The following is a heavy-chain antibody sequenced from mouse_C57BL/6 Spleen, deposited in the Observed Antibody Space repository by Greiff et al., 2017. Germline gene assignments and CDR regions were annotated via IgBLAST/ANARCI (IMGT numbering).Heavy chain of an antibody. CDR1: GYTFTDYY. J-gene: IGHJ4*01. Sequence: VQLQQSGPVLVKPGASVKMSCKASGYTFTDYYMNWVKQSHGKSLEWIGVINPYNGGTSYNQKLKGKATLTVDKSSSTAYMELNSLTSEDSADYYCARVKDYDYAMDYWGQGTSVTVSS. CDR3: ARVKDYDYAMDY. CDR2: INPYNGGT. D-gene: IGHD2-4*01. V-gene: IGHV1-19*01.